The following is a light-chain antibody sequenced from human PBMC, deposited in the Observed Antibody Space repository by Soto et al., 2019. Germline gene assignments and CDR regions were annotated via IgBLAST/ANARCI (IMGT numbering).Light chain of an antibody. CDR3: CSYAGISTFYV. CDR2: GVN. V-gene: IGLV2-23*02. J-gene: IGLJ1*01. Sequence: SGLTEPGAVYGSPGRSMTISCTKTSSDVGSYNLVSWYQQHPGKAPKLMIYGVNKRPSGVSNRFSGSKSGNTASLTISGLQAEGEADYYCCSYAGISTFYVFGTGTKVTVL. CDR1: SSDVGSYNL.